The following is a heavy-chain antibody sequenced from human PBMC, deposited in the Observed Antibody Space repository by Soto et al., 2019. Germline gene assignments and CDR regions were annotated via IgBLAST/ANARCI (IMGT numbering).Heavy chain of an antibody. J-gene: IGHJ6*03. CDR3: ARLSYCSSTSCSKRLDYYYYYMDV. D-gene: IGHD2-2*01. CDR1: SGSISSSNW. Sequence: QVQLQESGPGLVKPSGTLSLTCAVSSGSISSSNWWSWVRQPPGKGLEWIGEIYHSGSTNYNPSRKSRVTISVDKSKNQFSLKLSSVTAADTAVYYCARLSYCSSTSCSKRLDYYYYYMDVWGKGTTVTVSS. V-gene: IGHV4-4*02. CDR2: IYHSGST.